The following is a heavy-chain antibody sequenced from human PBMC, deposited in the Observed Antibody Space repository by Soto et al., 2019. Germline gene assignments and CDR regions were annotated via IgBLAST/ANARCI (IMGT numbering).Heavy chain of an antibody. CDR3: ARSLDLEWLSY. D-gene: IGHD3-3*01. Sequence: SETLSLTCTVSGGSISSSSYYWGWIRQPPGKGLEWIGSIYYSGSTYYNPSLKSRVTISVDTSKNQFSLKLSSVTAADTAVYYCARSLDLEWLSYRGQGTLFTVPS. CDR1: GGSISSSSYY. V-gene: IGHV4-39*01. J-gene: IGHJ4*02. CDR2: IYYSGST.